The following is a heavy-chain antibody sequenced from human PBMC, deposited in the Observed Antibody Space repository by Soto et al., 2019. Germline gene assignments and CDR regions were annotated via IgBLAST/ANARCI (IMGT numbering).Heavy chain of an antibody. Sequence: PSETLSLTCTVSGGYISSYYCTWIRQPPGKGLEWIGYIYYSGSTNYNPSLKSRVTMSIDTAKNQFSLKLSSVTAADTAVYYCARAFGSTMPSLFWGQGTLVTVSS. CDR2: IYYSGST. V-gene: IGHV4-59*01. J-gene: IGHJ4*02. CDR3: ARAFGSTMPSLF. D-gene: IGHD2-2*01. CDR1: GGYISSYY.